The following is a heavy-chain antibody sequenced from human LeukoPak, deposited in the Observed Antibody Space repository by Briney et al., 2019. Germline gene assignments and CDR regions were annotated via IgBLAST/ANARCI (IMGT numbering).Heavy chain of an antibody. Sequence: SQTLSLTCTVSGGSISSGDYYWSWIRQPPGKGLEWIGYIYYSGSTYYNPSLKSRVTISVDTSKNQFSLKLSSVTAADTAVYYCARGPSYYGDYAFDYWSQGTLVTVSS. V-gene: IGHV4-30-4*01. CDR1: GGSISSGDYY. CDR2: IYYSGST. D-gene: IGHD4-17*01. J-gene: IGHJ4*02. CDR3: ARGPSYYGDYAFDY.